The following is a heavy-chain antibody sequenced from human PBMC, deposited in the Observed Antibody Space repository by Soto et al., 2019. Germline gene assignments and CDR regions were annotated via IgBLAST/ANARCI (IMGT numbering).Heavy chain of an antibody. Sequence: QVQLQESGPGLVKPSETLSLNCTVSGGPISSYYWCWIRQSPGKGLEWIGYIYYSGSTNYNPSLKSRVRIAVDTSKSQFSLELSSVTAAATAVYYCARGSSGWPPPLDYWGQGTLVTVSS. J-gene: IGHJ4*02. V-gene: IGHV4-59*01. D-gene: IGHD6-19*01. CDR3: ARGSSGWPPPLDY. CDR2: IYYSGST. CDR1: GGPISSYY.